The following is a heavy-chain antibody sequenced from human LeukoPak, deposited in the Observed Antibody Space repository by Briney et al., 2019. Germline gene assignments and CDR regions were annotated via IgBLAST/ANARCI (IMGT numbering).Heavy chain of an antibody. D-gene: IGHD3-22*01. CDR3: AKGSYYDSSGYQELDY. J-gene: IGHJ4*02. Sequence: PGGSLRLSCAASGFTFSSYGMHWVRQAPGKGLEWVAFIRYDGSNKYYADSVKGRFTISRDNSKNTLYLQINSLRAEDTAVYYCAKGSYYDSSGYQELDYWGQGTLVTVSS. CDR2: IRYDGSNK. V-gene: IGHV3-30*02. CDR1: GFTFSSYG.